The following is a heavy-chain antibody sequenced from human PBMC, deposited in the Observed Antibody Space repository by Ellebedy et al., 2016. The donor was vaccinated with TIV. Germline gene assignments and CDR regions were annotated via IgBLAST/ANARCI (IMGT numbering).Heavy chain of an antibody. Sequence: ASVKVSXKASGYTFTSYGISWVRQAPGQGLEWMGWISAYNGNTNYAQKLQGRVTMTTDTSTSTAYMELRSLRSDDTAVYYCARDLAFRVVPAAIAFDYWGQGTLVTVSS. J-gene: IGHJ4*02. D-gene: IGHD2-2*02. CDR3: ARDLAFRVVPAAIAFDY. CDR2: ISAYNGNT. V-gene: IGHV1-18*01. CDR1: GYTFTSYG.